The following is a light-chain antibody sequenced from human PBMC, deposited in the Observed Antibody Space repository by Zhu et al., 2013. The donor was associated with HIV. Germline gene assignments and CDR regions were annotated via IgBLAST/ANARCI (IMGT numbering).Light chain of an antibody. V-gene: IGKV3-11*01. CDR2: DAS. J-gene: IGKJ1*01. CDR1: QTISTY. Sequence: EIVLTQSPATLSLSPGERATLSCRASQTISTYLAWYQHKPGQAPRLLISDASRRAPGIPVRFSGSGFGTDFTLTISSLESEDFAVYYCQQRAKWPRTFGQGTKLEIK. CDR3: QQRAKWPRT.